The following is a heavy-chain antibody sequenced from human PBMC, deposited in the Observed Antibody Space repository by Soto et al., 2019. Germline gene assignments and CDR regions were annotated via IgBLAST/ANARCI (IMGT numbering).Heavy chain of an antibody. J-gene: IGHJ6*02. CDR1: GFTFSTYV. Sequence: GGSRRLSWAASGFTFSTYVMSWVRQAPGRGLEWVSAISGSGGTTYYADSVKGRFTISRDNSNNMLYLQMNSLRAEDTAIYYCAKGPGYCSGGSCYSSYYYGMDVWGQGTTVTVSS. CDR3: AKGPGYCSGGSCYSSYYYGMDV. V-gene: IGHV3-23*01. CDR2: ISGSGGTT. D-gene: IGHD2-15*01.